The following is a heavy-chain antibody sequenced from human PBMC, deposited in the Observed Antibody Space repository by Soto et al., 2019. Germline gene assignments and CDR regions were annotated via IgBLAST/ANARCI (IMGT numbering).Heavy chain of an antibody. CDR2: IYWDDDK. V-gene: IGHV2-5*02. D-gene: IGHD6-19*01. CDR3: AHKGSGWSYFDY. CDR1: GFSLSTSGVG. Sequence: QITLKESGPTLVKPTQTLTLTCTFSGFSLSTSGVGVGWIRQPPGKALERLALIYWDDDKRYRPSLKSRVTITKDTSKNQVVLTMTNMDPVDTATYYCAHKGSGWSYFDYWGQGTLVTVSS. J-gene: IGHJ4*02.